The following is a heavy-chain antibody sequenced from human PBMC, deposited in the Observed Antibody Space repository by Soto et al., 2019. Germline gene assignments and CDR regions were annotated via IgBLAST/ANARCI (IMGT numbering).Heavy chain of an antibody. CDR3: TRVRLGSCRSSDY. Sequence: EVQLVESGGGLVQPEGSLRLSCAASGFTFSDHYMDWVRQAPGKGLEWVGRIKNKANSYTTEYAAPVKGRFIISSDDSKSSVFLQMNRLETDDTAVYYCTRVRLGSCRSSDYWGQGILVTVSS. J-gene: IGHJ4*02. D-gene: IGHD6-13*01. CDR1: GFTFSDHY. CDR2: IKNKANSYTT. V-gene: IGHV3-72*01.